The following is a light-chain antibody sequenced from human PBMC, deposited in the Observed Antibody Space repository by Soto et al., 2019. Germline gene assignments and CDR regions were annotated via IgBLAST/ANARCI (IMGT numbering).Light chain of an antibody. J-gene: IGKJ1*01. Sequence: IVLTHSPGTLSLSPGERATLSCRASQSVSSSYLAWYQQKPGQAPRLLVYGASSRATGIPDRFSGSGSGTDFTLTINRLEPEDFAVYYCQQYGSSPTFGLGTKVDNK. V-gene: IGKV3-20*01. CDR3: QQYGSSPT. CDR1: QSVSSSY. CDR2: GAS.